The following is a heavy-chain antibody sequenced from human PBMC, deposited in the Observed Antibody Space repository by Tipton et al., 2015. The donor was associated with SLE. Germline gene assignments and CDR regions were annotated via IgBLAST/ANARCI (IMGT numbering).Heavy chain of an antibody. CDR2: IYYSGST. CDR1: GGPISSHF. Sequence: GLVKPSETLSLTCTVSGGPISSHFWSWIRQPPGKGLELIGYIYYSGSTNYNPSLKSRVTISVDTSKNQFSLKLSSVTAADTAVYYCARTYSSGLVDYWGQGTLVTVSS. CDR3: ARTYSSGLVDY. J-gene: IGHJ4*02. V-gene: IGHV4-59*11. D-gene: IGHD6-19*01.